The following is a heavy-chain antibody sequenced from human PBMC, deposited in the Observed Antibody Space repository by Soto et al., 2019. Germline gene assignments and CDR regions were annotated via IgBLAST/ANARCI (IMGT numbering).Heavy chain of an antibody. V-gene: IGHV4-59*01. J-gene: IGHJ4*01. CDR3: ARLKRGYSYGSIIDF. Sequence: PXGTLSLTCTVSGDSIRNYYWSGIRQPPGKGLEYIGYIFYSGSTNYNPSLKSRVAISVDTSRNQFALKLRSVTAADTATYYCARLKRGYSYGSIIDFWGRGTLVTV. D-gene: IGHD5-18*01. CDR1: GDSIRNYY. CDR2: IFYSGST.